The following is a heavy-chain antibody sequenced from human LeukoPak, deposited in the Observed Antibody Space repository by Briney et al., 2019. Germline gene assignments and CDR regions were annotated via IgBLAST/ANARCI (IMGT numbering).Heavy chain of an antibody. J-gene: IGHJ4*02. V-gene: IGHV3-30*18. D-gene: IGHD2-8*01. Sequence: GRSLRLSCAASGFTFSSYGMHWVRQAPGKGLEWVAVISYDGSNKYYADSVKGRFTISRDNSKNTLYLQMNSLRAEDTAVYYCAEEGYCTNGVCASFDYWGQGTLVTVSS. CDR1: GFTFSSYG. CDR2: ISYDGSNK. CDR3: AEEGYCTNGVCASFDY.